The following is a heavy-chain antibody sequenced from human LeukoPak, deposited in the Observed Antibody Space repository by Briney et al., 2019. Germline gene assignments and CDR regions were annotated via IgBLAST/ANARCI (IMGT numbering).Heavy chain of an antibody. CDR2: ISYDGSNK. V-gene: IGHV3-30*03. D-gene: IGHD3-22*01. J-gene: IGHJ4*02. Sequence: GGSLRLSCAASGFTFSSYGMHWVRQAPGKGLEWVAVISYDGSNKYYADSVKGRFTISRDNAKNSLYLQMNSLRAEDTAVYYCARDDRYYYDSSGYSIDYWGQGTLVTVSS. CDR3: ARDDRYYYDSSGYSIDY. CDR1: GFTFSSYG.